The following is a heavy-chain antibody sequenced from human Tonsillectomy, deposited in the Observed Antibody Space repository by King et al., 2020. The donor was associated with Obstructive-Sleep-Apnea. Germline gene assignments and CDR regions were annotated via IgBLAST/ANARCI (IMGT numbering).Heavy chain of an antibody. CDR3: AREDDYAED. V-gene: IGHV4-34*01. CDR1: GGSFSDYY. J-gene: IGHJ4*02. Sequence: VQLQQWGAGLLKPSETLSLTCAVYGGSFSDYYWSWIRQPPGKGLEWIGEFNHSGSTNYNPSLKSRVTISRDTSKNHFSLKLTSVTAADTAVYYCAREDDYAEDWGQGILVTVSS. D-gene: IGHD4-17*01. CDR2: FNHSGST.